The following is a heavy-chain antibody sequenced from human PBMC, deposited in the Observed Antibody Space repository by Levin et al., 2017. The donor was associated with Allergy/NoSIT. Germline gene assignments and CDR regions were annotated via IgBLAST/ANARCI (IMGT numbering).Heavy chain of an antibody. V-gene: IGHV4-61*02. Sequence: SETLSLTCSVSGDSLTSGSYFWNWIRQPAGKGLEWIGRSYSSGSPNYNPSLGSRVSISVDTSKNQFSLRLTSATAADTAVYCCAREPVSGNYYHYYHYYMDVWGEGTSVTVSS. CDR3: AREPVSGNYYHYYHYYMDV. CDR1: GDSLTSGSYF. J-gene: IGHJ6*03. D-gene: IGHD3-10*01. CDR2: SYSSGSP.